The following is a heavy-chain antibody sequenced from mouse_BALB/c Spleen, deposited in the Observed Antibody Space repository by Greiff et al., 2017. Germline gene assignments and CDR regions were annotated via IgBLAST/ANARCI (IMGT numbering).Heavy chain of an antibody. J-gene: IGHJ3*01. D-gene: IGHD1-1*01. CDR3: ARDYGSSPAWFAY. V-gene: IGHV5-9*03. Sequence: EVKLMESGGGLVKPGGSLKLSCAASGFTFSSYTMSWVRQTPEKRLEWVATISSGGGNTYYPDSVKGRFTISRDNAKNNLYLQMSSLRSEDTALYYCARDYGSSPAWFAYWGQGTLVTVSA. CDR1: GFTFSSYT. CDR2: ISSGGGNT.